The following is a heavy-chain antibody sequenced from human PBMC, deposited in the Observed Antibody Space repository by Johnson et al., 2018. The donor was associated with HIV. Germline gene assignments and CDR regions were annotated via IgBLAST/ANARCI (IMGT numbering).Heavy chain of an antibody. Sequence: VQLVESGGGVVQPGGSLRLSCAASGFTVSSNYMSWVRQAPGTGLEWVSVIYSGGSTYYADSVKGRFTISRDNSKNKLYLQMHTLRPEDTALYYCARDPPYGGNPSAFDVWGQGTMVTVSS. V-gene: IGHV3-66*01. D-gene: IGHD4-23*01. CDR1: GFTVSSNY. CDR2: IYSGGST. J-gene: IGHJ3*01. CDR3: ARDPPYGGNPSAFDV.